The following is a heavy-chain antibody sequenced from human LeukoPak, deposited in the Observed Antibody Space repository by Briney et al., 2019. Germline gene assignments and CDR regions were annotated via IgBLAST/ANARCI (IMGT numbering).Heavy chain of an antibody. Sequence: SVKVSCKASGGTFSSYAISWVRQAPGQGLEWMGGIIPIFGTANYAQKFQGRVTITADESTSTAYMELSSLRSEDTAVYYCARVSVAGRYDAFDIWGQGTMVTVSS. D-gene: IGHD6-19*01. J-gene: IGHJ3*02. CDR3: ARVSVAGRYDAFDI. V-gene: IGHV1-69*01. CDR1: GGTFSSYA. CDR2: IIPIFGTA.